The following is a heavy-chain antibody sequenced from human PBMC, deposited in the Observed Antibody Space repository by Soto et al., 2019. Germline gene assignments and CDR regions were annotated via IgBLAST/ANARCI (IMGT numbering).Heavy chain of an antibody. J-gene: IGHJ4*02. CDR2: MNPNSGNT. CDR3: ARERSSGWYVDY. Sequence: QVQLVQSGAEVKKPGASVKVSCKASGYTFTSYDIDWVRQATGQGLEWMGWMNPNSGNTGYAQKFQGRVTMTRNSSISSAYMELSSLRSEDSAVYYCARERSSGWYVDYWGQGTLFTVSS. D-gene: IGHD6-19*01. CDR1: GYTFTSYD. V-gene: IGHV1-8*01.